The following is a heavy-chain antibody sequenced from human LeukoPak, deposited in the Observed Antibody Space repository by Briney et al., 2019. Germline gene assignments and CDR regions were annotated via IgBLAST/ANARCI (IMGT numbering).Heavy chain of an antibody. D-gene: IGHD1-26*01. V-gene: IGHV3-21*01. J-gene: IGHJ4*02. CDR2: ISSSSSYI. CDR3: ASLVGSGNY. CDR1: AFTFSSYS. Sequence: GGSLRLSCAASAFTFSSYSMNWVRQAPGKGLEWVSSISSSSSYIYYADSAKGRFTISRDNAKNSLYLQMNSLRAEDTAVYYCASLVGSGNYWGQGTLVTVSS.